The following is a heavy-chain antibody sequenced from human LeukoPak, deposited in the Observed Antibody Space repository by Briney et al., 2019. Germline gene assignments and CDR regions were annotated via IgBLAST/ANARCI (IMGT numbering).Heavy chain of an antibody. D-gene: IGHD3-22*01. CDR3: ARDLYDSSGYHAFDI. CDR1: GGSFSDYY. V-gene: IGHV4-34*01. Sequence: SETLSLTCALYGGSFSDYYWSWIRQPPGQGLEWIGEINRSGSTNYNPSLKSRVTISVDTSKNQFSLKLRSVTAADTAVYYCARDLYDSSGYHAFDIWGQGTMVTVSS. J-gene: IGHJ3*02. CDR2: INRSGST.